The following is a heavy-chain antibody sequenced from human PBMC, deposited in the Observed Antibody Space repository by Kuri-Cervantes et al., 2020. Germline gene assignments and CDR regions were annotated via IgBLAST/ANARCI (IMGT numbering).Heavy chain of an antibody. CDR1: GGSISSSSYY. V-gene: IGHV4-39*01. CDR3: ARHGAPIADRPGERNGFDS. CDR2: IYYSGST. J-gene: IGHJ4*02. D-gene: IGHD6-6*01. Sequence: GSLRLSCTVSGGSISSSSYYWGWIRQPPGKGLEWIGSIYYSGSTYYNPSLKSRVTISVDTSKNQFSLSLVSVTAADTALYYCARHGAPIADRPGERNGFDSWGQGTLVTVAS.